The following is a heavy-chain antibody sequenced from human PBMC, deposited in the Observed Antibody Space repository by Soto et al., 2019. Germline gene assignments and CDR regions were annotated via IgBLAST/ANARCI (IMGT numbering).Heavy chain of an antibody. J-gene: IGHJ1*01. Sequence: VQLLESGGGLVQPGGSLRLSCAASGFTFSSYAMSWVRQAPGKGLEWVSAISGSGGSTYYADSVKGRFTISRDNSKNTLYLQMNSLRAEDTAVYYCAKDQDQYSSSVEYFQHWGQGTLVTVSS. CDR1: GFTFSSYA. V-gene: IGHV3-23*01. D-gene: IGHD6-13*01. CDR3: AKDQDQYSSSVEYFQH. CDR2: ISGSGGST.